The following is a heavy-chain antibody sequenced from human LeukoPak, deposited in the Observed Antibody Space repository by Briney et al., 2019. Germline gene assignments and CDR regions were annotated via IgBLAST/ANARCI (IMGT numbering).Heavy chain of an antibody. D-gene: IGHD6-19*01. CDR3: ARESGSAWAGDV. Sequence: ASATVSCTTSGYSFTSYDINWVRQATGQGLEWMGWMNSNSGHTGYAQKFQGRVTMTRNTSISTAYMELSSLRSEDTAVYYCARESGSAWAGDVWGKGTTVTISS. CDR2: MNSNSGHT. CDR1: GYSFTSYD. V-gene: IGHV1-8*01. J-gene: IGHJ6*04.